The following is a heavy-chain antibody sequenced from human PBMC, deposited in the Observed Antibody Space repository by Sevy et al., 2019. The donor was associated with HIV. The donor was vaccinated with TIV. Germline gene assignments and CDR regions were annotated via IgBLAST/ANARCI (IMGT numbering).Heavy chain of an antibody. CDR1: GFTFSSYA. CDR2: ISYDGSKK. D-gene: IGHD2-8*01. V-gene: IGHV3-30*09. Sequence: GGSLRLSCAASGFTFSSYALLWVRQAPGKGLEWVSLISYDGSKKYYSDSVKGRFAISRDESKTTLFLQMNSLRSEDTAIYYCAGVGVSYCTDACYHRFDYWGRGTLVTVSS. J-gene: IGHJ4*02. CDR3: AGVGVSYCTDACYHRFDY.